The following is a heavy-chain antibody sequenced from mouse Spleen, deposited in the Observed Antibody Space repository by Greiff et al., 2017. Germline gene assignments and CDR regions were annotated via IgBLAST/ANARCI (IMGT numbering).Heavy chain of an antibody. CDR1: GFTFSSYA. CDR2: ISDGGSYT. V-gene: IGHV5-4*01. CDR3: AREPYGRDWYFDV. Sequence: EVHLVESGGGLVKPGGSLKLSCAASGFTFSSYAMSWVRQTPEKRLEWVATISDGGSYTYYPDNVKGRFTISRDNAKNNLYLQMSHLKSEDTAMYYCAREPYGRDWYFDVWGTGTTVTVSS. J-gene: IGHJ1*03. D-gene: IGHD1-1*01.